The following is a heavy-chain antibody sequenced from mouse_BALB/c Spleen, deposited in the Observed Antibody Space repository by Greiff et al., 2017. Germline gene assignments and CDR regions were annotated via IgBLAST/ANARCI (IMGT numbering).Heavy chain of an antibody. CDR1: GDSITSGY. D-gene: IGHD1-1*01. V-gene: IGHV3-8*02. J-gene: IGHJ3*01. CDR2: ISYSGST. CDR3: ARYPSYYYGSSFLAY. Sequence: EVQLKESGPSLVKPSQTLSLTCSVTGDSITSGYWNWIRKFPGNKLEYMGYISYSGSTYYNPSLKSRISITRDTSKNQYYLQLNSVTTEDTATYYCARYPSYYYGSSFLAYWGQGTLVTVSA.